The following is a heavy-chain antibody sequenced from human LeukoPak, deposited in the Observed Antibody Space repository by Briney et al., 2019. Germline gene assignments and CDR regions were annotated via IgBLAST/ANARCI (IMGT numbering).Heavy chain of an antibody. V-gene: IGHV4-59*01. CDR2: IYYSGGT. J-gene: IGHJ5*02. D-gene: IGHD6-19*01. CDR1: GGSISSYY. CDR3: ARDGYSSGWTGFDP. Sequence: SETLSLTCTVSGGSISSYYWSWIRQPPGKGLEWIGYIYYSGGTNYNPSLKSRVTISVDTSKNQFSLKLSSVTAADTAVYYCARDGYSSGWTGFDPWGQGTLVTVSS.